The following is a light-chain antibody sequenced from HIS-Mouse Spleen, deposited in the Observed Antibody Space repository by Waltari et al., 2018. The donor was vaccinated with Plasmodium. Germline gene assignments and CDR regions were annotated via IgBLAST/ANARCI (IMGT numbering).Light chain of an antibody. CDR2: EGS. V-gene: IGLV2-23*03. J-gene: IGLJ2*01. CDR3: CSYAGSSTFVV. CDR1: SSDVGSYNL. Sequence: QSALTQPASVSGSPGQSITISCTGTSSDVGSYNLVSWYQQHQGKAPKLMIFEGSKRPSGVSNRFSGSKAGNPASLTISALQAEGEADYYCCSYAGSSTFVVFGGGTKLTVL.